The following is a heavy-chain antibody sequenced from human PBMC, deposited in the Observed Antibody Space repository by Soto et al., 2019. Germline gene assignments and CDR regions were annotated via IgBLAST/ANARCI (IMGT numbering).Heavy chain of an antibody. D-gene: IGHD6-19*01. CDR1: GFTFSSYS. Sequence: ESGGGLVKPGGSLRLSCAASGFTFSSYSMNWVRQAPGKGLEWVSSISSSSSYIYYADSVKGRFTISRDNAKNSLYLQMNSLRAEDTAVYYCARIGSSGWAAGYFDYWGQGTLVTVSS. CDR2: ISSSSSYI. J-gene: IGHJ4*02. CDR3: ARIGSSGWAAGYFDY. V-gene: IGHV3-21*01.